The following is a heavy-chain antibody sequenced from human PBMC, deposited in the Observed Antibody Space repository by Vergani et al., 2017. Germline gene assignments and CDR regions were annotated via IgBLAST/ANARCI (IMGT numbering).Heavy chain of an antibody. D-gene: IGHD3-10*01. J-gene: IGHJ4*02. CDR1: GFTFSSYG. CDR2: ISYDGSNK. V-gene: IGHV3-30*03. Sequence: QVQLVESGGGVVQPGRSLRLSCAASGFTFSSYGMHWGRQAPGKGLEWVAVISYDGSNKYYADSVKGRFTISRDNSKNTLYLQMNSLRAEDTAVYYCNCRGFDYWGQGTLVTVYS. CDR3: NCRGFDY.